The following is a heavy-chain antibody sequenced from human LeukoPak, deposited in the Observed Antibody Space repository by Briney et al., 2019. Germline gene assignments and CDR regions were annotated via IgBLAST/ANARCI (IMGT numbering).Heavy chain of an antibody. CDR2: ISAYNGNT. D-gene: IGHD6-13*01. V-gene: IGHV1-18*01. CDR1: GYKFTNFA. CDR3: ARDGCSWQINWFDP. Sequence: AAVKVSCKSSGYKFTNFAIIWVRQAPGQGLEWMGWISAYNGNTNYAQKLQGRVTMTTDTSTSTAYMELRSLRSDDTAVYYCARDGCSWQINWFDPWGQGTLVTVSS. J-gene: IGHJ5*02.